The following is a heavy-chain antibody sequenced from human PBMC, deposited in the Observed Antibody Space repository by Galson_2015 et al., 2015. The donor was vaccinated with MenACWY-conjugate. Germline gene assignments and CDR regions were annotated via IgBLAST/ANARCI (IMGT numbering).Heavy chain of an antibody. J-gene: IGHJ4*02. CDR1: GFTFSSYS. Sequence: SLRLSCAASGFTFSSYSMNWVRQAPGKGLEWVSSISSSSSYIYYADSVKGRFTISRDNAKNSLYLQMNSLRAEDTAVYYCASDKNYYDSSGYYYYFDYWGQGTLVTVSS. D-gene: IGHD3-22*01. CDR2: ISSSSSYI. CDR3: ASDKNYYDSSGYYYYFDY. V-gene: IGHV3-21*01.